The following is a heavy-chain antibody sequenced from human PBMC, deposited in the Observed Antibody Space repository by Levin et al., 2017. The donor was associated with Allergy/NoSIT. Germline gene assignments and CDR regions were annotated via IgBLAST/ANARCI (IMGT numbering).Heavy chain of an antibody. V-gene: IGHV3-7*04. J-gene: IGHJ6*03. CDR3: ARGIADPYEHYMDV. CDR2: IKPGQTEK. CDR1: GFSFRNHW. D-gene: IGHD3-22*01. Sequence: PGGSLRLSCVASGFSFRNHWMSWVRQAPGNGLEWVANIKPGQTEKNYVDSVKGRFTISRDDVKNSLFLQMNSLRAEDTALYYCARGIADPYEHYMDVWGKGTTVIVSS.